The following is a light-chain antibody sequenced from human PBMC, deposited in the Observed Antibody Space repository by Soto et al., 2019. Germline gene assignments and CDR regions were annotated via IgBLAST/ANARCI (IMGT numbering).Light chain of an antibody. V-gene: IGKV2-30*01. J-gene: IGKJ1*01. CDR1: QSVVYSDGIAY. CDR3: MQGTRWPST. CDR2: RIS. Sequence: EVVMTQSPLALPVTLGQPASISCRSSQSVVYSDGIAYLAWFQQRPGQSPRRLIYRISNRDSGVPDRFSGSGSGADFTLKISRVEAEDVGVDYCMQGTRWPSTFGRWTKVESK.